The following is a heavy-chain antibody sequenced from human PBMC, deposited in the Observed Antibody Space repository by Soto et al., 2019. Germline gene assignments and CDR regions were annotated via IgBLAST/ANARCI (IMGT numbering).Heavy chain of an antibody. CDR2: IYYSGST. Sequence: QLQLQESGPGLVKPSGTLSLTCTISGGSITSSSYYWGWIRQPPGKGLEWIGSIYYSGSTYYNPSLKSRVTISVDTSKNQFSLKLSSVTAADTAVYYCASPYVGYDYWGQGTLVTVSS. J-gene: IGHJ4*02. CDR1: GGSITSSSYY. CDR3: ASPYVGYDY. V-gene: IGHV4-39*01. D-gene: IGHD5-12*01.